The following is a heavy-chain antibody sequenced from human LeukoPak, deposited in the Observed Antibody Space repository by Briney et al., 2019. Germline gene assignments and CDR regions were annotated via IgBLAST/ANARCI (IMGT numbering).Heavy chain of an antibody. CDR3: ARGPDTAMVPPYYFDY. J-gene: IGHJ4*02. Sequence: GGSLRLSCAASGFTFSSYAMHWVRQAPGKGLEWVAVISYDGCNKYYADSVKGRFTISRDNSKNTLYLQMNSLRAEDTAVYYCARGPDTAMVPPYYFDYWGQGTLVTVSS. CDR1: GFTFSSYA. D-gene: IGHD5-18*01. CDR2: ISYDGCNK. V-gene: IGHV3-30-3*01.